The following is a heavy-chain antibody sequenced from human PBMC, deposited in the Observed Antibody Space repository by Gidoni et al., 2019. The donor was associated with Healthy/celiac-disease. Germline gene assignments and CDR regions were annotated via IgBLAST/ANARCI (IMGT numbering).Heavy chain of an antibody. CDR3: ARDTSESREYYVDTAMATGWFDP. J-gene: IGHJ5*02. V-gene: IGHV6-1*01. CDR1: GDSVSSNSTA. Sequence: QVQLQQSGPGLVKPSQTLSLTCAISGDSVSSNSTAWHWIRQSPSRGLEWLGRTYYRYKWYNDYAVSVKSRITINPDTSKNQFSLQLNSVTPEDTAVYYCARDTSESREYYVDTAMATGWFDPWGQGTLVTVSS. D-gene: IGHD5-18*01. CDR2: TYYRYKWYN.